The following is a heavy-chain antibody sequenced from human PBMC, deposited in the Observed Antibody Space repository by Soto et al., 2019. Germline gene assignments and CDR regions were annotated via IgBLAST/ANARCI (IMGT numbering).Heavy chain of an antibody. Sequence: GASVKVSCKASGGTFSSYAISWVRQAPGQGLEWMGGIIPIFGTANYAQKFQGRVTITADESTSTAYMELSSLRSEDTAVYYCARGLWFGELMNAFDIWGQGTMVTVSS. J-gene: IGHJ3*02. CDR1: GGTFSSYA. CDR2: IIPIFGTA. CDR3: ARGLWFGELMNAFDI. V-gene: IGHV1-69*13. D-gene: IGHD3-10*01.